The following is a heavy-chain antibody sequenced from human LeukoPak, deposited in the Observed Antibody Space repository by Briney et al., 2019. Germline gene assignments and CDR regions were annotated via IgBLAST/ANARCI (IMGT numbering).Heavy chain of an antibody. CDR2: IYTSGNT. D-gene: IGHD2/OR15-2a*01. V-gene: IGHV4-61*02. Sequence: SETLSLTCTVSGGSISSGSSYWSWIRQPAGKGLEWIGRIYTSGNTNHKPSLQSRVTISVDTAKSQFSLKLSSVTAADTAVYYCTRGDNTWGQGTLVTVSS. CDR1: GGSISSGSSY. J-gene: IGHJ5*02. CDR3: TRGDNT.